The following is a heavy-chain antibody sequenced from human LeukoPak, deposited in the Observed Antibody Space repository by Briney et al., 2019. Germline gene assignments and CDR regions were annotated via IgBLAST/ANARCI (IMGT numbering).Heavy chain of an antibody. CDR1: GGSIRGYY. CDR3: ARVFDSGSQAYFYYMDV. CDR2: IYSSGST. Sequence: SETLTLTCNVSGGSIRGYYWSWIRQPPGKGLEWIGYIYSSGSTNYNPSLKSRVTMSVDTSKNQFSLKVSSVTAADTAVYYCARVFDSGSQAYFYYMDVWGKGTTVTIFS. V-gene: IGHV4-59*01. D-gene: IGHD3-10*01. J-gene: IGHJ6*03.